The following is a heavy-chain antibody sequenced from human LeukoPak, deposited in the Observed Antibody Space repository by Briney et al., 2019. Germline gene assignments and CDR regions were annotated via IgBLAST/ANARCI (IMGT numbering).Heavy chain of an antibody. Sequence: ASVKVSCKASGYTFTGYYMHWVRQAPGQGLEWMGRINPNSGGTNYAQKFQGRVTMTWDTSISTAYMELSRLRSDDTAVYYCATRTTVSEWFDPWGQGTLVTVSS. CDR3: ATRTTVSEWFDP. D-gene: IGHD4-11*01. J-gene: IGHJ5*02. CDR2: INPNSGGT. CDR1: GYTFTGYY. V-gene: IGHV1-2*06.